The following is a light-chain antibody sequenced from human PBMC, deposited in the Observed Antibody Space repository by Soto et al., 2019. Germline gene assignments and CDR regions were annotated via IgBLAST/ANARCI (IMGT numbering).Light chain of an antibody. CDR2: AAS. Sequence: DMEMTQSPSSLSASVGDRVTITCRASQSISNYLNWYQHKPGKVPKLLIYAASSLQSGVPTRFSGSGSGTDFTLTINSLQPEDCATYYCQQSYGTPLTCGGGTKIEIK. V-gene: IGKV1-39*01. CDR1: QSISNY. J-gene: IGKJ4*01. CDR3: QQSYGTPLT.